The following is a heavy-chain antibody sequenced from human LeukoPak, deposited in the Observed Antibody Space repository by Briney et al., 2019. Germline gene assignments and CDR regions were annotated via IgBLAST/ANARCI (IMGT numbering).Heavy chain of an antibody. D-gene: IGHD2-15*01. V-gene: IGHV3-74*01. J-gene: IGHJ5*02. CDR2: INSDGSST. Sequence: GGSLRLSCAASGLTFSSSWMHWVRQAPGKGLVWVSRINSDGSSTNYADSVKGRFTISRDNAKNTLYLQMNSLRDEDTAVYYCARDLGYCSGGSCRNWFDPWGQGTLVTVSS. CDR1: GLTFSSSW. CDR3: ARDLGYCSGGSCRNWFDP.